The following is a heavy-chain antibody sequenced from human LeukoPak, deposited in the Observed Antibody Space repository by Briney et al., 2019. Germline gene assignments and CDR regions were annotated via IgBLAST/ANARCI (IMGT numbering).Heavy chain of an antibody. J-gene: IGHJ3*02. CDR2: FDPEDGET. CDR3: ATAERKAGSYYRAAFDI. CDR1: GYTLTELS. D-gene: IGHD1-26*01. Sequence: ASVTVSCTVSGYTLTELSMHWVRQAPGKGLEWMGGFDPEDGETIYAQKFQGRVTMTEDTSTDTAYMELSSLRSEDTAVYYCATAERKAGSYYRAAFDIWGQGTMVTVSS. V-gene: IGHV1-24*01.